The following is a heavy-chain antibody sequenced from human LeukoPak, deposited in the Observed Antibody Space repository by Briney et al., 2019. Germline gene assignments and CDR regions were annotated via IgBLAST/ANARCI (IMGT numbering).Heavy chain of an antibody. CDR2: IYYSGRT. Sequence: PSETHSLTCTVSGDSLSSSSYYWGWIRQPPGKGLEWMGNIYYSGRTYYNPSLKSRVTISVDTSKNQFSLKLSSVTAADTAVYYCARQGAWGSSWYFPGGYYYGMDVWGQGTTVTVSS. V-gene: IGHV4-39*01. CDR1: GDSLSSSSYY. CDR3: ARQGAWGSSWYFPGGYYYGMDV. J-gene: IGHJ6*02. D-gene: IGHD6-13*01.